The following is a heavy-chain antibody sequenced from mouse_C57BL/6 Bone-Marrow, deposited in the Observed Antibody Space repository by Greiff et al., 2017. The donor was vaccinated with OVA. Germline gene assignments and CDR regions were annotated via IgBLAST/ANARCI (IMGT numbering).Heavy chain of an antibody. J-gene: IGHJ3*01. CDR2: INPSTGGT. CDR3: ARRGLWFAY. V-gene: IGHV1-42*01. CDR1: GYSFTGYY. D-gene: IGHD2-2*01. Sequence: EVKLMESGPELVKPGASVKISCKASGYSFTGYYMNWVKQSPEKSLEWIGEINPSTGGTTYNQKFKAKATLTVDKSSSTAYMQLKSLTSEDSAVYYCARRGLWFAYWGQGTLVTVSA.